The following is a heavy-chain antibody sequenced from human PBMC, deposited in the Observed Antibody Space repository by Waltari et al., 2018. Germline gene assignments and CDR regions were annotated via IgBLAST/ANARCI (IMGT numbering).Heavy chain of an antibody. J-gene: IGHJ4*02. V-gene: IGHV3-7*01. CDR1: GLSFSTSW. D-gene: IGHD6-13*01. Sequence: EVQLVEPGGGLAQPGGSLRLSCAASGLSFSTSWMTWVRQASGKGPEGVANIKQDGSEKYYMDSVKGRFTISRDNAKNSLYLQMNNLRVEDTAVYYCTRGGRDSSWYWRDWGQGTLVTVSS. CDR3: TRGGRDSSWYWRD. CDR2: IKQDGSEK.